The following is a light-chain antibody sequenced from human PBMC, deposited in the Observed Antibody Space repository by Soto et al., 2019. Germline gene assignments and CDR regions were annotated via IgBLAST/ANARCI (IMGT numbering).Light chain of an antibody. CDR2: DAS. V-gene: IGKV1-33*01. J-gene: IGKJ5*01. CDR3: QQYDNLPLT. Sequence: IRMTQSPSALSASPGDRVTITCRASQGISSYLAWYQQKPGKAPKLLIYDASNLETGVPSRFSGSGSGTDFTFTISSLQPEDIATYYCQQYDNLPLTFGQGTRLEIK. CDR1: QGISSY.